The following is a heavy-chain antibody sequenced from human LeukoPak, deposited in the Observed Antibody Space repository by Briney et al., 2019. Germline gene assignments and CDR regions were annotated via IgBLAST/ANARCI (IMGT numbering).Heavy chain of an antibody. J-gene: IGHJ4*02. D-gene: IGHD1-26*01. CDR3: AKVLSGSYSPFDF. CDR1: GFTFSSYG. V-gene: IGHV3-30*02. Sequence: GGSLRLSCAASGFTFSSYGTHWVRQAPGKGLEWVAFIRSDGSHKYYADSVKGRFTISRDTSQNTLYLQMKSLRTEDTAVYYCAKVLSGSYSPFDFWGQGTLVTVSA. CDR2: IRSDGSHK.